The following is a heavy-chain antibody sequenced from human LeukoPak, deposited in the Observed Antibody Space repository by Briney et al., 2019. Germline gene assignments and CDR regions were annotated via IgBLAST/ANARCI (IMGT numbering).Heavy chain of an antibody. J-gene: IGHJ4*02. CDR1: GGSFSSGSYY. V-gene: IGHV4-61*01. CDR2: IYYSGST. CDR3: ANSGVLQGNWGPFDY. Sequence: SETLSPTCTVSGGSFSSGSYYWSWIRQPPGKGLEWIGYIYYSGSTNYNPSLKSRVTISVDTSKNQFSLKLSSVTAADTAVYYCANSGVLQGNWGPFDYWGQGTLLTVSS. D-gene: IGHD7-27*01.